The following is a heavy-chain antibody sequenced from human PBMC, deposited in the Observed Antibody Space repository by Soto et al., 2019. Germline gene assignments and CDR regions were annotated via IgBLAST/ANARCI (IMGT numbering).Heavy chain of an antibody. CDR1: GFTFSDYY. J-gene: IGHJ2*01. Sequence: QVQLVESGGGLVKPGGSLRLSCAASGFTFSDYYMSWIRQAPGKGLEWVSYINSSSSYTNYADSVKGRFTISRDNAKNSLYLQMNSPRAEDTAVYYCARTIVAAGGRRYFDLWGRGTLVTVSS. D-gene: IGHD6-13*01. V-gene: IGHV3-11*05. CDR2: INSSSSYT. CDR3: ARTIVAAGGRRYFDL.